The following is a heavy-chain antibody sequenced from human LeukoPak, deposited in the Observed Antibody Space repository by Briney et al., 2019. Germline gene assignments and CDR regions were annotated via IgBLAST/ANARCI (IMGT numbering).Heavy chain of an antibody. J-gene: IGHJ4*02. CDR1: GFTFSTYA. D-gene: IGHD3-22*01. Sequence: GGSLRLSCAASGFTFSTYAMSWVRQAPGKGLEWVSSISGSGYSTYYADSVEGRFTISRDNFKSTLFLQMISLRAEDTAVYSCAKYYYDSSGYYDAAPLDSWGQGTLVTVSS. CDR3: AKYYYDSSGYYDAAPLDS. V-gene: IGHV3-23*01. CDR2: ISGSGYST.